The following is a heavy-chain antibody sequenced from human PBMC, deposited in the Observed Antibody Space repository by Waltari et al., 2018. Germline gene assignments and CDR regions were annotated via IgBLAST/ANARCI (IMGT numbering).Heavy chain of an antibody. Sequence: QVQVEQSGSEVKRPGASVRVSCTVPGYTLAGLSIDWVRQVPAKGLEWMGRLDREDSETTDDQHFQGRITLTEDTSTNTAYMGLRTLVSDDTAVYFCHLTGRNIVLAGGSPSFYSYMDVWGRGTTVTVS. CDR3: HLTGRNIVLAGGSPSFYSYMDV. CDR1: GYTLAGLS. V-gene: IGHV1-24*01. CDR2: LDREDSET. J-gene: IGHJ6*03. D-gene: IGHD2-15*01.